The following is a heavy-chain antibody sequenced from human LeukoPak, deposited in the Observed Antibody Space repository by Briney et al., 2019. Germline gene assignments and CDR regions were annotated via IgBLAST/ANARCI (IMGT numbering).Heavy chain of an antibody. CDR1: GFTVSSNY. D-gene: IGHD3-9*01. V-gene: IGHV3-66*01. CDR2: IYSGGST. Sequence: GGSLRLSCAASGFTVSSNYMSWVRQAPGKGLEWVSIIYSGGSTYYADSVKGRFTISRDNSKNTLYLQISGLRADDTAMYYCAKDTGRDEILTGYFSHWGQGTLVTASS. CDR3: AKDTGRDEILTGYFSH. J-gene: IGHJ4*02.